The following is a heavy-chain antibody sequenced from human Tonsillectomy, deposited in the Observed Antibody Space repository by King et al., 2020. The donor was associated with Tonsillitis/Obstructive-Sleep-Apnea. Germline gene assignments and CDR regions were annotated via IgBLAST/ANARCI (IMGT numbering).Heavy chain of an antibody. V-gene: IGHV3-23*04. CDR1: GFTFDSYA. D-gene: IGHD5-24*01. Sequence: VQLVESGGGLVQPGGSLRLSCAASGFTFDSYAVSWVRQAPGKGLEWVSAVSASGAGTYDADSVKGRFTISRDNSKNTLYLQLNSLRAEDTAVYYCAKEMQLGKPFDYWGQGTPVTVSS. CDR2: VSASGAGT. CDR3: AKEMQLGKPFDY. J-gene: IGHJ4*02.